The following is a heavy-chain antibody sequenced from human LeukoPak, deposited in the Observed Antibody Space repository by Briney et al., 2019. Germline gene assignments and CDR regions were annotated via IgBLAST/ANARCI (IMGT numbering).Heavy chain of an antibody. D-gene: IGHD2-15*01. J-gene: IGHJ4*02. CDR3: ARDKSGGSCYDY. CDR2: IYSDGST. V-gene: IGHV3-53*01. CDR1: GFTVSSSY. Sequence: PGGSLRLSCAASGFTVSSSYMSWVRQAPGKGPEWVSVIYSDGSTYYADSFQGRFTISRDNAKNSLYLQMNSLRAEDTAVYYCARDKSGGSCYDYWGQGTLVTVSS.